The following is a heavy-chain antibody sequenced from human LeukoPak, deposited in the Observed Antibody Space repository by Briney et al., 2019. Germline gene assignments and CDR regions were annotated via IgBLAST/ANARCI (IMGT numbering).Heavy chain of an antibody. CDR2: ISAYNGNT. CDR3: ARASYYYDSSGYALDY. V-gene: IGHV1-18*01. J-gene: IGHJ4*02. D-gene: IGHD3-22*01. Sequence: ASVKVSCKASGYTFTSYGISWVRQAPGRGLEWMGWISAYNGNTNYAQKLQGRVTMTTDTSTSTAYMELRSLRSDDTAVYYCARASYYYDSSGYALDYWGQGTLVTVSS. CDR1: GYTFTSYG.